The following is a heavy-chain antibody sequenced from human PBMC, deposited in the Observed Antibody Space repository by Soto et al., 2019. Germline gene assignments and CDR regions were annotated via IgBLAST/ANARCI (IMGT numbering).Heavy chain of an antibody. V-gene: IGHV1-69*05. CDR2: IVPIVDTS. J-gene: IGHJ4*02. CDR1: GGTFSSYA. CDR3: VIVVAIPGTPDK. D-gene: IGHD2-15*01. Sequence: QVQLVQSGAEVRQPASSVKVSCKTSGGTFSSYAISWVRQAPGQGLEWMGGIVPIVDTSTYAQKFQGRVTITPDESTSTVVMDLSSLRSDDTAVYYCVIVVAIPGTPDKWGQETLVCVSS.